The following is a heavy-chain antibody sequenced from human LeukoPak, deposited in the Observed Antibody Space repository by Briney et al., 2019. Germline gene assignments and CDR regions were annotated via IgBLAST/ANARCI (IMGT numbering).Heavy chain of an antibody. D-gene: IGHD3-16*01. V-gene: IGHV3-23*01. Sequence: GGSLRLSCAASGFTFSSYGMSWVRQAPGKGLEWVSAISGSGGSTYYADSVKGRFTISRDNSKNTLYLQMNSLRAEDTAVYYCAKDYALSLSTGCFDYWGQGTLVTVSS. CDR2: ISGSGGST. CDR3: AKDYALSLSTGCFDY. J-gene: IGHJ4*02. CDR1: GFTFSSYG.